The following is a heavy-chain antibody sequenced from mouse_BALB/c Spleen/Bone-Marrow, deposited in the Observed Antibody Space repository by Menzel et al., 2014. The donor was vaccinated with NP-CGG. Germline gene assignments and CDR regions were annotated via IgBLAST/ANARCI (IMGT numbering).Heavy chain of an antibody. J-gene: IGHJ4*01. CDR3: ARQLAYAMDY. CDR2: ITKGGGST. Sequence: EVQLVESGGGLVQPGGSLKLSCATSGFTFSDYYMYWVRQTPEKRLEWVAYITKGGGSTYYPDIVKGRFTISRDNAKNTLYLQMSRLKSEDTAMYYCARQLAYAMDYWGQGTSVTASS. D-gene: IGHD4-1*01. V-gene: IGHV5-12*02. CDR1: GFTFSDYY.